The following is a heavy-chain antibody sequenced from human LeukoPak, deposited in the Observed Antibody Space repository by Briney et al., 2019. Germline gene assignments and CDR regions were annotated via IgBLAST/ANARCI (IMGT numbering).Heavy chain of an antibody. CDR3: AKDRGEYGDYTGLDY. CDR1: GFTFDDYT. D-gene: IGHD4-17*01. J-gene: IGHJ4*02. Sequence: GGSLRLSCAASGFTFDDYTMHWVRQAPGKGLEWVSLISWDGGSTYYADSVKGRFTISRDNSKNSLYLQMNSLRTEDTAFYYCAKDRGEYGDYTGLDYWGQGTLVTVSS. V-gene: IGHV3-43*01. CDR2: ISWDGGST.